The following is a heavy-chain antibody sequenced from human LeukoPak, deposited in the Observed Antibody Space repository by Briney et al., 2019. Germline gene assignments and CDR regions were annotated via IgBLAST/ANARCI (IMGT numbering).Heavy chain of an antibody. CDR3: ARDRPSIAAAGMVYSQH. Sequence: SETLSLTCTVSGGSISSYYWSWIRQPPGKGLEWIGYIYYSGSTNYNPSLKSRVTMSVDTSKNQFSLKLSSVTAADTAVYYCARDRPSIAAAGMVYSQHWGQGTLVIVSS. V-gene: IGHV4-59*12. D-gene: IGHD6-13*01. CDR1: GGSISSYY. CDR2: IYYSGST. J-gene: IGHJ1*01.